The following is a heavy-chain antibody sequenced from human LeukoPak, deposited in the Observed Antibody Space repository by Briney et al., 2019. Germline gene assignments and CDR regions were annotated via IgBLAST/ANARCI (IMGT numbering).Heavy chain of an antibody. Sequence: GGSLRLSCAGSGITLSSYWMSWVRQAPGKGLEWVANIKQDASEKYFVDSLRGRFTISRDNAKNSLFLQMNSLRAEDTAVCYCVRDQGAFDMWGHGTMVTVSS. CDR1: GITLSSYW. CDR2: IKQDASEK. J-gene: IGHJ3*02. V-gene: IGHV3-7*05. CDR3: VRDQGAFDM.